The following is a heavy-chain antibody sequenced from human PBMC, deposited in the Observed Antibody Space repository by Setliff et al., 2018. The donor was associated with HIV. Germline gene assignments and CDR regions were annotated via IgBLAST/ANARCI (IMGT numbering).Heavy chain of an antibody. CDR1: GDSVNDRSYF. CDR3: ARGGRYCGGDCYPWHYYYYYMDV. CDR2: FYYNGDS. J-gene: IGHJ6*03. D-gene: IGHD2-21*02. Sequence: SETLSLTCTVSGDSVNDRSYFWGWIRQPPGKGLEWIGTFYYNGDSRYNPSLKSRVTISVDTSKNQFSLKLSSVTAADTAVYYCARGGRYCGGDCYPWHYYYYYMDVWGKGTSVTVSS. V-gene: IGHV4-39*01.